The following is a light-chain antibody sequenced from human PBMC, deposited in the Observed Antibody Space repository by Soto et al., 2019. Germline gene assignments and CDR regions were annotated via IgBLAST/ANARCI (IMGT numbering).Light chain of an antibody. V-gene: IGKV1-39*01. Sequence: DIQMTQSASSLSASVGDRVTITCRASRSIGNYLNWYQQKPESAPKLLIYLTSSLQSGVPSRFSGSGSGTDFTLTISSLQPEDFATYYCQQSYSTPYSFGQGTKVDIK. J-gene: IGKJ2*01. CDR3: QQSYSTPYS. CDR1: RSIGNY. CDR2: LTS.